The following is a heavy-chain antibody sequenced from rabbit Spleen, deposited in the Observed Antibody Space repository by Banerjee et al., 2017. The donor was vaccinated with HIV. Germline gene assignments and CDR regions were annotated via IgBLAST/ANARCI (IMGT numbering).Heavy chain of an antibody. CDR1: GFDFSNYG. D-gene: IGHD8-1*01. CDR2: IDPIFGRT. V-gene: IGHV1S47*01. CDR3: ARDLVVVIGWNFNL. Sequence: QEQLGESGGGLVQPGESLKLSCKASGFDFSNYGVTWVRQAPGKGLEWIGYIDPIFGRTYYASWVNGRFTISSHNAQNTLYLQLNSLTAADTATYFCARDLVVVIGWNFNLWGPGTLVTVS. J-gene: IGHJ4*01.